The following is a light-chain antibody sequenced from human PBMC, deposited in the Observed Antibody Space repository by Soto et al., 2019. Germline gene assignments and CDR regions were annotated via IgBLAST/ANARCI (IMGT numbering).Light chain of an antibody. CDR1: QSVSSSY. CDR2: GAS. CDR3: KQYGSSPCT. Sequence: EIVLTQSPGTLSLSPGERATLSCRASQSVSSSYLAWYRQKPGQAPRLLIYGASSRATGIPDRVSGSGSGTDFTLNISRMEPEDFAVYYCKQYGSSPCTFGQGTKLEIK. J-gene: IGKJ2*02. V-gene: IGKV3-20*01.